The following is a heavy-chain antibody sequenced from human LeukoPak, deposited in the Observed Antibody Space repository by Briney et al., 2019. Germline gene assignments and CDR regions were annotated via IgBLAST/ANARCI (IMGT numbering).Heavy chain of an antibody. J-gene: IGHJ4*02. CDR3: RKTFTMGFVDFDY. Sequence: GGSLRLSCAASGFTFSSYAMSWVRQAPGKGLEWVSAISGSGFSTYYADSVKGRFTISRDNSKNTLYLQMNSLRAEATAVYFCRKTFTMGFVDFDYWGQGTLVTVSS. V-gene: IGHV3-23*01. CDR1: GFTFSSYA. D-gene: IGHD3-10*01. CDR2: ISGSGFST.